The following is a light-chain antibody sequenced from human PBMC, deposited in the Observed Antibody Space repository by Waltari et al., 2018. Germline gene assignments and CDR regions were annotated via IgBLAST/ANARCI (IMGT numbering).Light chain of an antibody. Sequence: QSALTQPPSASGSPGQSVTITCTGTSSHVGIYDWVSWYQQHPGKAPKLIVFEVNKWPSGVRPRFSGAKSGNTASLTSSGLQPEDEADYYCSSYAGDDNFVVFGGGTKLTVL. V-gene: IGLV2-8*01. CDR1: SSHVGIYDW. J-gene: IGLJ2*01. CDR3: SSYAGDDNFVV. CDR2: EVN.